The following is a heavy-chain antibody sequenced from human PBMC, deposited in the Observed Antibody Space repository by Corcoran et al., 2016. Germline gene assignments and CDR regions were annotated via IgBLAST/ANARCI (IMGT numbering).Heavy chain of an antibody. CDR3: GRVAGADEVWSGYNYYGMDV. D-gene: IGHD3-3*01. CDR2: ISAYNGNT. V-gene: IGHV1-18*01. J-gene: IGHJ6*02. CDR1: GYTFTSYG. Sequence: QVQLVQSGAEGKKPGASVKVSCKASGYTFTSYGISWVRQAPGQGLEWMGWISAYNGNTNYAQKLQGRVTMTTDTSTSTAYMELRSLRSDDTAVEYCGRVAGADEVWSGYNYYGMDVWGQGSTVTVSS.